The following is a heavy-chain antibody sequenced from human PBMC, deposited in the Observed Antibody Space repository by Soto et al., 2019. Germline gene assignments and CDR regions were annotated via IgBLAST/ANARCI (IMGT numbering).Heavy chain of an antibody. V-gene: IGHV3-23*01. J-gene: IGHJ4*02. CDR1: GFTFNNYA. Sequence: GGSLRLSCAASGFTFNNYAMGWVRQAPGKGLEWVSAITGSGSDTYYLDSVKGRFTISRDNSRNTLFLQVNSLRAEDTAIYYCAKLGSSAWSPHYYFDYWGQGTLVTVSS. CDR3: AKLGSSAWSPHYYFDY. CDR2: ITGSGSDT. D-gene: IGHD3-10*01.